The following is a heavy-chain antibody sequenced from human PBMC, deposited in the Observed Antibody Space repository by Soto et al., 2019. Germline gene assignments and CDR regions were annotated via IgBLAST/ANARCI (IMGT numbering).Heavy chain of an antibody. Sequence: QVQLLQSGAEVKKPGSSVKVSCKVSGGAFTNYSLNWVRHAPGQGLEWLGGIIPLHNTSNYSLKLLGRGSVTADISSNTVYMHFSCLTSDDTATYYCAIWSNWNPLYYRGMDVWGQGTTVTVSS. CDR2: IIPLHNTS. D-gene: IGHD1-20*01. CDR3: AIWSNWNPLYYRGMDV. V-gene: IGHV1-69*06. CDR1: GGAFTNYS. J-gene: IGHJ6*02.